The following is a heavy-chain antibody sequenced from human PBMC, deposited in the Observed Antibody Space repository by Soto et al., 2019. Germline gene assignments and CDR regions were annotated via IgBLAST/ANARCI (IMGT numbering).Heavy chain of an antibody. CDR3: ERANEIAVAGTGCSY. V-gene: IGHV6-1*01. CDR2: PYYRSKWYN. J-gene: IGHJ4*02. CDR1: GDNVSSNSAA. D-gene: IGHD6-19*01. Sequence: PSQTLSLNCAISGDNVSSNSAAWNWISQSPSRGLEWLGRPYYRSKWYNDHAVSVKSRITINSDTSKNQFSLLLNSVTPEDTTVYYCERANEIAVAGTGCSYWGQVTLRTFSS.